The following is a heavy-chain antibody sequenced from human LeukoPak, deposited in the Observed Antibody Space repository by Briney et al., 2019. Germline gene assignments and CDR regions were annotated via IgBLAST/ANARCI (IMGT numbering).Heavy chain of an antibody. J-gene: IGHJ4*02. CDR1: GFTVSSNY. Sequence: GGSLRLSCAASGFTVSSNYMSWFRQAPGKGLEWVSVIYSGGSTYYADSVKGRFTISRDNSKNTLYLQMNSLRAEDTAVYYCARATMVRGAVYFDYWGQGTLVTVSS. V-gene: IGHV3-66*01. D-gene: IGHD3-10*01. CDR2: IYSGGST. CDR3: ARATMVRGAVYFDY.